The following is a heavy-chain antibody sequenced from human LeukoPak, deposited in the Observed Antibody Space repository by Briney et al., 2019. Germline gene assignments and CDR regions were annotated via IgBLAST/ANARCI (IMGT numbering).Heavy chain of an antibody. CDR1: GDSVSSNSAA. CDR2: TYYRSKWYN. CDR3: ARTLAVAGNGAYYYYYMDV. V-gene: IGHV6-1*01. J-gene: IGHJ6*03. D-gene: IGHD6-19*01. Sequence: SQTLSLTCAISGDSVSSNSAAWNWIRQSPARGLEWLGRTYYRSKWYNDYAVSVKSRITINPDTSKNQFSLQLNSVTPEDTAVYYCARTLAVAGNGAYYYYYMDVWGKGTTVTVSS.